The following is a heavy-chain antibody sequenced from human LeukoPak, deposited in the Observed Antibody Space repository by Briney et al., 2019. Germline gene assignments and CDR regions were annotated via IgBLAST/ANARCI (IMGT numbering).Heavy chain of an antibody. Sequence: GGSLRLYCAASGLTLSSYGMHWVRQAPGKGLEWVAFKRYDGSNKYYADSVKGRFTISRDNSKNTLYLQMNSLRAEDTAVYYCAKDRRRITMIVVVRQPYYFDYWGQGTLVTVSS. J-gene: IGHJ4*02. V-gene: IGHV3-30*02. CDR2: KRYDGSNK. CDR1: GLTLSSYG. CDR3: AKDRRRITMIVVVRQPYYFDY. D-gene: IGHD3-22*01.